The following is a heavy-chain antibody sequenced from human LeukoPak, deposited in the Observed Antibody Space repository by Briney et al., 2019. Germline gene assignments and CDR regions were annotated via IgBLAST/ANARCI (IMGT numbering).Heavy chain of an antibody. CDR3: ARSPPDMEEYYFDY. V-gene: IGHV4-4*09. CDR2: IYTSGST. D-gene: IGHD3-9*01. J-gene: IGHJ4*02. CDR1: GGSISSYY. Sequence: SETLSLTCTVSGGSISSYYWSWIRQPPGEGLEWIGYIYTSGSTSYNPSLKSRVTISVDTSKNQFSLKLSSVTAADTAVYYCARSPPDMEEYYFDYWGQGTLVTVSS.